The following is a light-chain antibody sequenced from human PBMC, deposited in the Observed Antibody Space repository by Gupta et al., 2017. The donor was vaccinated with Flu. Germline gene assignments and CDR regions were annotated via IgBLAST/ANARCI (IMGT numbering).Light chain of an antibody. CDR3: QQYTSEPGLFT. CDR1: ESILSSY. J-gene: IGKJ3*01. CDR2: GGS. V-gene: IGKV3-20*01. Sequence: LSLSPGERATLSCRASESILSSYLAWYQQKPGQAPRLLIYGGSSRATGTTDRFTDSGSGTDFTLTISRREPEDFAVYYCQQYTSEPGLFTFGPGTTVDIK.